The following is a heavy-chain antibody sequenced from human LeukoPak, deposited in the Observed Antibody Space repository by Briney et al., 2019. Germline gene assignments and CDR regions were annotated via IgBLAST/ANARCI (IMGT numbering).Heavy chain of an antibody. J-gene: IGHJ6*04. V-gene: IGHV4-34*01. CDR2: INHSGST. Sequence: PSETLSLTCAVYGGSFSGYYWSWIRQPPGKGLEWIGEINHSGSTNYNPSLKSRVTISVDPSKNPFSLKLSSVTAADTAVYYCARVLLKPYYYYGMDVWGKGTTVTVSS. CDR3: ARVLLKPYYYYGMDV. CDR1: GGSFSGYY.